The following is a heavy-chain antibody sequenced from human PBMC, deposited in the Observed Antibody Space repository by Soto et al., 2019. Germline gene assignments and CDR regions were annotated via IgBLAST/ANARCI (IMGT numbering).Heavy chain of an antibody. J-gene: IGHJ6*02. CDR1: GGSISNYY. D-gene: IGHD6-13*01. V-gene: IGHV4-59*01. CDR2: IYSSGST. CDR3: ASSNIAAAGFYYYGMDV. Sequence: SETLSLTCTVSGGSISNYYWSWIRQPPGKGLEWIGYIYSSGSTHYNPSLQSRVTISADTSKNQVSLKVNSVTAADTAVYYCASSNIAAAGFYYYGMDVWGRGTTVTVSS.